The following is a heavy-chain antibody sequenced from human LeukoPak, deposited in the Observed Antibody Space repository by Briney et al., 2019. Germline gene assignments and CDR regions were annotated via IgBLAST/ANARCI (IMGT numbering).Heavy chain of an antibody. CDR1: GGSFSGYY. CDR2: INHSGST. D-gene: IGHD3-22*01. CDR3: ASHYYDSSGYYHHNWFDP. Sequence: SETLSLTCAVYGGSFSGYYWSWIRQPPGKGLEWIGEINHSGSTNYNPSLKSRVTISVDTSKNQFSLKLSSVTAADTAVYYCASHYYDSSGYYHHNWFDPWGQGTLVTDSS. J-gene: IGHJ5*02. V-gene: IGHV4-34*01.